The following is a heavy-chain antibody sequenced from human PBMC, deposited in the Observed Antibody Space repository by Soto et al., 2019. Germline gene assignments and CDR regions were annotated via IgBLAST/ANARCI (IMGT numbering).Heavy chain of an antibody. J-gene: IGHJ4*02. Sequence: QITLKESGPTQVNPTQTLTLTCSFSGFSLNTDGEGVGWVRQPPGEALEWLALIYWDDDGRYSPSLKTRLTITKDPSKNQVVLIMTNMDPVDTATYYCAHSRNLITEDAQVGDFDYWGQGTLVTVSS. D-gene: IGHD3-10*01. CDR3: AHSRNLITEDAQVGDFDY. CDR2: IYWDDDG. V-gene: IGHV2-5*02. CDR1: GFSLNTDGEG.